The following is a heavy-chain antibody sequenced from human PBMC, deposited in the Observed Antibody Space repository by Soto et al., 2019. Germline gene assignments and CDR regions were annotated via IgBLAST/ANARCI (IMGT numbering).Heavy chain of an antibody. V-gene: IGHV3-33*01. J-gene: IGHJ4*02. D-gene: IGHD1-26*01. CDR3: AREIQGELLFGY. CDR1: GFTFSSYG. CDR2: IYYTGSNK. Sequence: GGSLRLSCAASGFTFSSYGMHWVRQAPGKGLEWVAVIYYTGSNKYYADSVKGRFTISRDNAKNTLYLQMNSLRAEDTAMYYCAREIQGELLFGYWGQGTLVTVSS.